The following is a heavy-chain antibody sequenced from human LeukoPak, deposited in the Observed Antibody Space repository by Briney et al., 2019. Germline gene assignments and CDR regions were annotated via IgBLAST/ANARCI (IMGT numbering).Heavy chain of an antibody. CDR1: GFTFSSYW. V-gene: IGHV3-7*01. J-gene: IGHJ4*02. CDR3: ARDKIEGPTKLDY. Sequence: GGSLRLSCAASGFTFSSYWMSWVRQAPGKGLDGVANIKQDESEKYYVDSVKGRFTISRDNAKNSLYLQMNSLRAEDTAVYYCARDKIEGPTKLDYWGQGILVTVSS. D-gene: IGHD1-1*01. CDR2: IKQDESEK.